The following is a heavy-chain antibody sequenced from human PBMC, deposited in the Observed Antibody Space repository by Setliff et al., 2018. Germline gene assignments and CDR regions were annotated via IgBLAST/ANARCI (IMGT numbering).Heavy chain of an antibody. V-gene: IGHV5-51*01. CDR1: ASTFSNYW. D-gene: IGHD2-2*01. CDR3: AKALYPSSFIGHNWFDP. J-gene: IGHJ5*02. Sequence: GESLKISCKDSASTFSNYWIVWVRQMPGKGLEWMGMIYPDDSDTKYHPSFQGQVTISADKSISTAYLQWSSLKASDTAMYYCAKALYPSSFIGHNWFDPWGQGTLVTVSS. CDR2: IYPDDSDT.